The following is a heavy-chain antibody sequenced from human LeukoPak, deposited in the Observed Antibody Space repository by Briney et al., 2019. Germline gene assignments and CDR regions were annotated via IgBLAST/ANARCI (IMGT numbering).Heavy chain of an antibody. CDR3: VKATLGYCSGGTCSADY. CDR2: INSHGGST. D-gene: IGHD2-15*01. CDR1: GFTFSSYA. V-gene: IGHV3-64D*06. Sequence: GGSLRLSCSASGFTFSSYATHWVRQAPGKGLEYVSTINSHGGSTYYADSVKDRFTISRDNSKNTLYLQMSSLRSDDTAVYYCVKATLGYCSGGTCSADYWGQGTLVTVSS. J-gene: IGHJ4*02.